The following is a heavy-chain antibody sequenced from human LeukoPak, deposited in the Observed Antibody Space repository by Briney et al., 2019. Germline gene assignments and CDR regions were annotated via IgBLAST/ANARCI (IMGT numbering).Heavy chain of an antibody. D-gene: IGHD1-26*01. Sequence: SETLSLTCTVSGGSISRFYRTWIRQPPGKGLECIGYIYTSGSTNYNPSLKSRATISVDTSKNLFSLNLSSVTAADTAVYYCASSPSGSYSQIDYWGQGTLVTVSS. V-gene: IGHV4-4*09. CDR2: IYTSGST. CDR1: GGSISRFY. J-gene: IGHJ4*02. CDR3: ASSPSGSYSQIDY.